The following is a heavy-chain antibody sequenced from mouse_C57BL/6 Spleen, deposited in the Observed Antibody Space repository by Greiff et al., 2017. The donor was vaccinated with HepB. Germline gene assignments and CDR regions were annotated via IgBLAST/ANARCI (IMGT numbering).Heavy chain of an antibody. CDR2: INPNNGGT. CDR1: GYTFTDYY. J-gene: IGHJ3*01. D-gene: IGHD2-4*01. V-gene: IGHV1-26*01. CDR3: ASTGYDYGVRFAY. Sequence: EVQLQQSGPELVKPGASVKISCKASGYTFTDYYMNWVKQSHGKSLEWIGDINPNNGGTSYNQKFKGKATLTVDKSSSTAYMELRILTSEDSAVYYCASTGYDYGVRFAYWGQGTLVTVSA.